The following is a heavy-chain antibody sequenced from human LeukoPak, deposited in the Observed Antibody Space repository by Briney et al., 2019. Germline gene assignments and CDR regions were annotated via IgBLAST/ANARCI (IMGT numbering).Heavy chain of an antibody. CDR3: ARSTYGDYDS. Sequence: GESLKISCKGSAYIFTNYWIGWVRQRPGKGLEWMGIIYPGNSDTTYSPSFQGHVTISADNSISTAYLQWSSLKASDTAMYYCARSTYGDYDSWGQGTLVTVSS. CDR1: AYIFTNYW. CDR2: IYPGNSDT. D-gene: IGHD4-17*01. V-gene: IGHV5-51*01. J-gene: IGHJ4*02.